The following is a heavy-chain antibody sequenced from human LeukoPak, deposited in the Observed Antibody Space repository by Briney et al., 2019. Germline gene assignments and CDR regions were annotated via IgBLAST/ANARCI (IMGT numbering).Heavy chain of an antibody. D-gene: IGHD1-26*01. J-gene: IGHJ5*02. V-gene: IGHV4-59*12. CDR1: GGSISSYY. Sequence: SEILSLTCTVSGGSISSYYWSWIRQPPGKGLEWIGYIYYSGSTNYNPSLKSRVTISVDTSKNQFSLKLSSVTAADTAVYYCAGSIVGATLNWFDPWGQGTLVTVSS. CDR3: AGSIVGATLNWFDP. CDR2: IYYSGST.